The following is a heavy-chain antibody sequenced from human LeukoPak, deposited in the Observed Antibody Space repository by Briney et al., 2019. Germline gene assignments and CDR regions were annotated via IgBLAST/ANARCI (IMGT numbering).Heavy chain of an antibody. D-gene: IGHD3-10*01. CDR2: ISYDGSNK. Sequence: GGSLRLSCAASGFTFSSYVMHWVRQAPGKGLEWVAIISYDGSNKYYADSVKGRFTISRDNSKNTLYLQMNSLRAEDTAVYYCAKDPKGELTMVRGVIIPHSDYWGQGTLVTVSS. J-gene: IGHJ4*02. CDR3: AKDPKGELTMVRGVIIPHSDY. CDR1: GFTFSSYV. V-gene: IGHV3-30*18.